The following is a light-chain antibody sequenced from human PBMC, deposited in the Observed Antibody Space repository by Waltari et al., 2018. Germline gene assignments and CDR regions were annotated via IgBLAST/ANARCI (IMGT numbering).Light chain of an antibody. CDR2: ANN. Sequence: QSVLTQPPSVSGAPGQRVTISCTGSSSNIGAPYDVHWYPQLPGKAPKLLISANNSRPSGVPDRFSGSKSGTSASLAITGLQAEDEGDYFCQSYDLSLSRRVFGGGTKLTVL. J-gene: IGLJ3*02. CDR3: QSYDLSLSRRV. V-gene: IGLV1-40*01. CDR1: SSNIGAPYD.